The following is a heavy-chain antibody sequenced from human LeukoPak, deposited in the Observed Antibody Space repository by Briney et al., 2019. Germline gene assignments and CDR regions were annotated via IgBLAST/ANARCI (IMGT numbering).Heavy chain of an antibody. CDR2: INPNSGGT. J-gene: IGHJ4*02. D-gene: IGHD6-19*01. V-gene: IGHV1-2*04. CDR3: ARDGDRYSSGWLHDY. Sequence: ASVKISCKASGYTFTGYYMHWVRQAPGQGLEWMGWINPNSGGTNYAQKFQGWVTMTRDTSISTAYMELSRLRSDDTAVYYCARDGDRYSSGWLHDYWGQGTLVTVSS. CDR1: GYTFTGYY.